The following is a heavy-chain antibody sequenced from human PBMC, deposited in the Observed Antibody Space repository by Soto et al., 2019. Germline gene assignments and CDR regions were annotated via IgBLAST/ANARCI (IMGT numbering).Heavy chain of an antibody. Sequence: QVQLVESGGGVVQPGRSLRLSCAASGFTFSSYGMQWVRQAPGKGLEWVAVIWYDGSNKYYANSVKGRFTISRDNSKNTLYLQMNSLRAEDTAVYYCARSDSSGWYGPWGQGTLVTVSS. J-gene: IGHJ5*02. CDR2: IWYDGSNK. V-gene: IGHV3-33*01. CDR1: GFTFSSYG. D-gene: IGHD6-19*01. CDR3: ARSDSSGWYGP.